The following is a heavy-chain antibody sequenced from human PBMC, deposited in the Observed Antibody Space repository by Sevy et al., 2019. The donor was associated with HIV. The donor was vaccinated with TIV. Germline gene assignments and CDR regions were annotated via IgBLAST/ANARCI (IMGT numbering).Heavy chain of an antibody. J-gene: IGHJ4*02. CDR1: GFTFSSYW. Sequence: GGSLRLSCAASGFTFSSYWMSWVRQAPGKGLEWVANIKQDGSEKYYVDSVKGRFTISRDNAKNSLYLQMNSLRAEDTAVYYCARVGGHGIPQQLVQRRRYYFDYRGQGTLVTVSS. CDR2: IKQDGSEK. V-gene: IGHV3-7*01. D-gene: IGHD6-13*01. CDR3: ARVGGHGIPQQLVQRRRYYFDY.